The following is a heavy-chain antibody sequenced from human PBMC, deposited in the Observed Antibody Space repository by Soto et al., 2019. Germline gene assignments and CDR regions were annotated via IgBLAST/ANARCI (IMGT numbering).Heavy chain of an antibody. V-gene: IGHV2-5*02. CDR1: GFSLTTSGVG. CDR3: AHRILRTVFGLVTTTAIYFDF. J-gene: IGHJ4*02. D-gene: IGHD3-3*01. CDR2: IYWDDDK. Sequence: QITLNESGPTVVKPAETLTLTCTFSGFSLTTSGVGVGWIRQSPGKAPEWLALIYWDDDKRYSASLKSRLTITMDTSKNLVVLTMASVDPADTATYYCAHRILRTVFGLVTTTAIYFDFWGQGTPVVVSS.